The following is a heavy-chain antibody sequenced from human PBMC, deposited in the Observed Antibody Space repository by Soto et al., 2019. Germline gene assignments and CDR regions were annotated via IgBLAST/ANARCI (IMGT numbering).Heavy chain of an antibody. CDR3: ARGRYGDY. CDR2: ISAHSGNT. CDR1: GYAFTTYG. J-gene: IGHJ4*02. D-gene: IGHD1-1*01. V-gene: IGHV1-18*01. Sequence: QVHLVQSGAEVKKPGASVKVSCKGSGYAFTTYGITWVRQAPGQGLEWMGWISAHSGNTNSAQKLQGRVTVTRDTSTSTAYTALRSLRSHATAVYYCARGRYGDYWGQGALVTASS.